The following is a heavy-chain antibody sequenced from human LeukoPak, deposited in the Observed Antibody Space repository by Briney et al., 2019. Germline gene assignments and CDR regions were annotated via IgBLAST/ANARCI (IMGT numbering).Heavy chain of an antibody. CDR1: GGAFSSYT. CDR3: ARAPSGGLAHFDY. V-gene: IGHV1-69*02. J-gene: IGHJ4*02. Sequence: SVKVSCKASGGAFSSYTISWMRQAPGQGLEWMGRIIPILGIANYAQKFQGRVTITADKSTSTAYMELSSLRSEDTAVYYCARAPSGGLAHFDYWGQGTLVTVSS. CDR2: IIPILGIA. D-gene: IGHD4-23*01.